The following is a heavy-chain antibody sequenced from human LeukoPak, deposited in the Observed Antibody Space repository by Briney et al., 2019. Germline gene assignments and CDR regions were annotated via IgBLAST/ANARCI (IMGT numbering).Heavy chain of an antibody. V-gene: IGHV3-30*18. J-gene: IGHJ6*02. D-gene: IGHD6-13*01. CDR2: ISYDGSNK. CDR3: AKDPDSNSYYYYGMDV. Sequence: GGSLRLSYAASGFTFSSYGMHWVRRAPGKGLEWVAVISYDGSNKYYADSVKGRFTISRDNSKNTLYLQMNSLRAEDTAVYYCAKDPDSNSYYYYGMDVWGQGTTVTVSS. CDR1: GFTFSSYG.